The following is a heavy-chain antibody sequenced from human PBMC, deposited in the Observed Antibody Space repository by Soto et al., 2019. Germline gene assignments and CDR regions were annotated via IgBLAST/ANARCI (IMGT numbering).Heavy chain of an antibody. D-gene: IGHD7-27*01. CDR1: GDSISNLDYF. J-gene: IGHJ5*01. CDR2: IYKSATT. CDR3: ARGRYCLTGRCFPNWFDS. V-gene: IGHV4-30-4*01. Sequence: SETLSLTCSVSGDSISNLDYFWAWIRQPPGQALEYIGYIYKSATTYYNPSFESRVAISIDTSKSRFSLNVTSVTAADTAVYFCARGRYCLTGRCFPNWFDSWGQGALVTVSS.